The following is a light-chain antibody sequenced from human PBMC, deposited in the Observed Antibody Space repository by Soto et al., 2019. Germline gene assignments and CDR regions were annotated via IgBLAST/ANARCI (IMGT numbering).Light chain of an antibody. CDR2: TAS. J-gene: IGKJ3*01. Sequence: DIQMTQSPSSVSASVGDRVAITCRASQDLSSWLAWYQQKPGKAPNLLMYTASILQSGVPSRLSGNGSGTDFTLTISCLQPEDFATYYCQQANSFPFTFGPGTKVDIK. CDR3: QQANSFPFT. CDR1: QDLSSW. V-gene: IGKV1D-12*01.